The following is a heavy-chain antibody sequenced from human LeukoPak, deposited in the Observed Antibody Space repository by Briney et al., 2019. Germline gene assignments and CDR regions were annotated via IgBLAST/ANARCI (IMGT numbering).Heavy chain of an antibody. CDR1: GFTFS. Sequence: GGALRLSCVGSGFTFSVHWCRQVPGMGLEWLTVIRHDGTDQHYADSVRGPFTISRDNSKNKVYLQMNSLRPEDTALYYCAKDATSASVSWGQGTLVTVSS. J-gene: IGHJ5*02. CDR3: AKDATSASVS. CDR2: IRHDGTDQ. V-gene: IGHV3-30*02.